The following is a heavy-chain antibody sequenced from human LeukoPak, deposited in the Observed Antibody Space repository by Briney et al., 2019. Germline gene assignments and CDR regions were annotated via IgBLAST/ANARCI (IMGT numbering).Heavy chain of an antibody. V-gene: IGHV3-30*04. CDR1: GFTFSSYA. CDR3: ARQFIAVAGTFDY. CDR2: ISYGGSNK. J-gene: IGHJ4*02. D-gene: IGHD6-19*01. Sequence: GRSLRLSCAASGFTFSSYAMHWVRQAPGKGLEWVAVISYGGSNKYYADSVKGRFTISRDNSKNTLYLQMNSLRAEDTAVYYCARQFIAVAGTFDYWGQGTLVTVSS.